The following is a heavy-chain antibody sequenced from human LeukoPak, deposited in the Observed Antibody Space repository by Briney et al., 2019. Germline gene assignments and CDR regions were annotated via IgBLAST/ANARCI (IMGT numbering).Heavy chain of an antibody. J-gene: IGHJ3*02. D-gene: IGHD3-16*01. CDR3: ARRGVMEVAFDI. CDR2: IYTSGST. Sequence: SQTLSLTCIVPGGSISSGSYYWSWIRQPAGKGLEWIGRIYTSGSTNYNPSLKSRVTISVDTSKNQFSLKLSSVTAADTAVYYCARRGVMEVAFDIWGQGTMVTVSS. V-gene: IGHV4-61*02. CDR1: GGSISSGSYY.